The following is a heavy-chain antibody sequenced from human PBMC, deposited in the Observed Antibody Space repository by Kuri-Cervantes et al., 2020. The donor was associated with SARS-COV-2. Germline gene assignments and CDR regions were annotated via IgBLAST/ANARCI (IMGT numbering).Heavy chain of an antibody. CDR1: GDSISSSRYY. D-gene: IGHD2-2*01. V-gene: IGHV4-61*02. J-gene: IGHJ6*03. CDR2: IYTSGST. Sequence: SETLSLTCTVSGDSISSSRYYWSWIRQPAGKGLEWIGRIYTSGSTNYNPSLKSRVTISVDTSKNQFSLKLSSVTAADTAVYYCARSPPIVVVPAANPRNYYYYYMDVWGKGTTVTVSS. CDR3: ARSPPIVVVPAANPRNYYYYYMDV.